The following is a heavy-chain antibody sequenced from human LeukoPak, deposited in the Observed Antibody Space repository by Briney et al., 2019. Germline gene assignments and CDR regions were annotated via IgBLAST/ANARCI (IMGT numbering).Heavy chain of an antibody. CDR2: LNSDGTTI. CDR1: GNYW. V-gene: IGHV3-74*01. D-gene: IGHD3-10*02. Sequence: GGSLRLSCAASGNYWMHWVRQAPGMGLVWVSRLNSDGTTINYADSVKGRFTISRDNAKNTVYLQMSGLRDDDTALYFCVRGAGGPRNYVLDYWGQGALVSVSS. J-gene: IGHJ4*02. CDR3: VRGAGGPRNYVLDY.